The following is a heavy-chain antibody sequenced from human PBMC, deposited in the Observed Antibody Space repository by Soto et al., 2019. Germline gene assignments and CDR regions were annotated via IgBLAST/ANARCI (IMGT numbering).Heavy chain of an antibody. V-gene: IGHV2-5*02. Sequence: QITLKESGPTLVKPTQTLTLTCTFSGFSLNSTGVSVGWFRQPPGKALEWLALIYWEDDKRYRPSLKSRLTVTRDASKDQVLLTMTNVDPADTATHFCAHKCGGGRCRTPNGPTPNGFSYWGQGTLVTVSS. CDR1: GFSLNSTGVS. CDR2: IYWEDDK. D-gene: IGHD2-21*01. CDR3: AHKCGGGRCRTPNGPTPNGFSY. J-gene: IGHJ1*01.